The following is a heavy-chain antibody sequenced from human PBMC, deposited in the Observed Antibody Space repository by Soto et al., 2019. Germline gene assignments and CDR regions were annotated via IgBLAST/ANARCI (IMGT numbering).Heavy chain of an antibody. D-gene: IGHD3-16*01. CDR1: GFTFRNYA. CDR2: ISGRGTST. Sequence: EVQLLESGGGLVQPGGSLRLSCAASGFTFRNYAMNWVRQAPGKGLEWVSAISGRGTSTYYADSVRGRFTISRDKSKNTLYLQMNSLRAEDTAVYYCAKTTYGDNDDGGLGGYWGQGTLVTVSS. V-gene: IGHV3-23*01. J-gene: IGHJ4*02. CDR3: AKTTYGDNDDGGLGGY.